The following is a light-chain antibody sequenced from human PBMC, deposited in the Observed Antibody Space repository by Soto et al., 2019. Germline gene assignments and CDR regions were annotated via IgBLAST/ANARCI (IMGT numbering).Light chain of an antibody. J-gene: IGKJ5*01. Sequence: DIQLTQSPSFLSASVGDRVTITCRASQGLSSDLAWYQQKPGKAPKLLIYAASTLQSGVPSRLSGSGSGTEFTLTISSLQPEDFATYYCQQLNSYPITFGQGTRLEIK. CDR2: AAS. V-gene: IGKV1-9*01. CDR3: QQLNSYPIT. CDR1: QGLSSD.